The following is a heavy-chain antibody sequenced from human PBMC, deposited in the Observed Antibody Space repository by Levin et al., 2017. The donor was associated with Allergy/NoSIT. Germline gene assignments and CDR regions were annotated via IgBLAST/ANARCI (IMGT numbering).Heavy chain of an antibody. CDR3: ARDRKLYCGGDCSRFDY. Sequence: SETLSLTCTVSGGSISSGGYYWSWIRQHPGKGLEWIGYIYYSGSTYYNPSLKSRVTISVDTSKNQFSLKLSSVTAADTAVYYCARDRKLYCGGDCSRFDYWGQGTLVTVSS. D-gene: IGHD2-21*01. V-gene: IGHV4-31*03. CDR2: IYYSGST. J-gene: IGHJ4*02. CDR1: GGSISSGGYY.